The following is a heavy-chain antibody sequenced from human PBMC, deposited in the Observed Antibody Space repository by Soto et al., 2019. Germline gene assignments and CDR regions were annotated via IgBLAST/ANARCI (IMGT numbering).Heavy chain of an antibody. CDR2: IYYSGST. D-gene: IGHD2-2*01. CDR3: ARVHCSSTSCARGGINYYYYGMDV. J-gene: IGHJ6*02. V-gene: IGHV4-61*01. CDR1: GGSASSRTYS. Sequence: ETLPVTYPVSGGSASSRTYSWSWLRQPPGKGLAWIGYIYYSGSTNYNPSLKSRVTISVDTSKNQFSLKLSSVTAADTAVYYCARVHCSSTSCARGGINYYYYGMDVCGQGTTVT.